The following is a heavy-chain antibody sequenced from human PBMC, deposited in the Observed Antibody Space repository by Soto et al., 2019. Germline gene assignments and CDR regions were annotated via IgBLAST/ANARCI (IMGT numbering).Heavy chain of an antibody. V-gene: IGHV4-4*02. CDR1: GGSISSSNW. Sequence: PSETLSLTCAVSGGSISSSNWWSWVRQPPGKGLEWIGEIYHSGSTNYNPSLKSRVTMSVDKSKNQFSLKLSSVTASDTAMYYCARPDYTQDVWYHTYDIWGQGTMVTVSS. D-gene: IGHD3-3*01. CDR2: IYHSGST. CDR3: ARPDYTQDVWYHTYDI. J-gene: IGHJ3*02.